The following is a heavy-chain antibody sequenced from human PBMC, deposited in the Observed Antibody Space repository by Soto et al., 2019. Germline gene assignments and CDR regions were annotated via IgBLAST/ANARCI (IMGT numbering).Heavy chain of an antibody. CDR3: ARESTSAGYFDY. CDR1: GITFSSYE. V-gene: IGHV3-48*03. CDR2: ISSSGSTI. J-gene: IGHJ4*02. Sequence: EVQLVESGGGLVQPGGSLRLSCVASGITFSSYEMNWVRQAPGKGLEWVSYISSSGSTIYYADSVKGRFIISRDNAKNSLYLQMNSLRAEDTAFYYCARESTSAGYFDYWGQGTLVTVSS. D-gene: IGHD2-15*01.